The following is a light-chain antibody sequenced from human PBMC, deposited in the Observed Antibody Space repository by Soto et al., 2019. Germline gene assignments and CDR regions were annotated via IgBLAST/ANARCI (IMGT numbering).Light chain of an antibody. J-gene: IGKJ3*01. V-gene: IGKV3-11*01. Sequence: VLTQSPCTLSLSPGERATLSCRASQSVSTYLAWYQQKPGQAPRLLIYDVSNRATGIPARFSGSGSGTDFTLTISSLEPEDFAIYYCQQRSNWPRFTFGPGTKVDTK. CDR2: DVS. CDR3: QQRSNWPRFT. CDR1: QSVSTY.